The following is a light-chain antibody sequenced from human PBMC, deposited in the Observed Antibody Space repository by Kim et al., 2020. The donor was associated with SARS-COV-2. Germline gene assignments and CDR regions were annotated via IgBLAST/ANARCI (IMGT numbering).Light chain of an antibody. Sequence: ESEGERVTLTCRASQDISTNLTWYHQNPGKAPRFLIKGAANWETGVQSRFSGGGYGTEFTFTISSVQPEDMATYYCQQYDNCPRTFGQGTRMEIK. J-gene: IGKJ5*01. CDR3: QQYDNCPRT. V-gene: IGKV1-33*01. CDR1: QDISTN. CDR2: GAA.